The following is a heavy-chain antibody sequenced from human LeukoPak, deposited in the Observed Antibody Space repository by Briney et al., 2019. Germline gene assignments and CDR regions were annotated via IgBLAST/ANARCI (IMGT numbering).Heavy chain of an antibody. D-gene: IGHD1-26*01. CDR3: ARDYRAGGGATFAFDI. CDR2: ISYDGSNK. V-gene: IGHV3-30-3*01. CDR1: GFTFSSYA. Sequence: GGSLGLSCAASGFTFSSYAMHWVRQAPGKGLEWVAVISYDGSNKYYADSVKGRFTISRDNSKNTLYLQMNSLRAEDTAVYYCARDYRAGGGATFAFDIWGQGTMVTVSS. J-gene: IGHJ3*02.